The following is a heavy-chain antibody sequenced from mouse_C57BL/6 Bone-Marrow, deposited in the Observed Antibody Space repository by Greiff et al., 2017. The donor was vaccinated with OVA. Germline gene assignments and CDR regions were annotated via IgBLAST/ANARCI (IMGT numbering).Heavy chain of an antibody. CDR2: IYPSDSET. D-gene: IGHD1-1*01. Sequence: QVQLQQPGAELVRPGSSVKLSCKASGYTFTSYWMDWVKQRPGQGLEWIGNIYPSDSETHYNQKFKDKATLTVDKSSSTAYMQLSSLTSEDSAVYYCAREGLFRTTVVYWYFDVWGTGTTVTVSS. CDR1: GYTFTSYW. V-gene: IGHV1-61*01. J-gene: IGHJ1*03. CDR3: AREGLFRTTVVYWYFDV.